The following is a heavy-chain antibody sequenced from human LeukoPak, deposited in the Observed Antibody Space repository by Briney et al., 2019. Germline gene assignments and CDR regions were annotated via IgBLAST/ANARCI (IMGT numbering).Heavy chain of an antibody. V-gene: IGHV1-2*02. CDR1: GYTFTGYY. D-gene: IGHD1-1*01. CDR2: INPNSGST. CDR3: ARDPKYNWNDGLATPNWFDP. Sequence: ASVKVSCKASGYTFTGYYMHWVRQAPGQGLEWMGWINPNSGSTNYAQKFQGRVTMTRDTSISTAYMELSRLRSDDTAVYYCARDPKYNWNDGLATPNWFDPWGQGTLVTVSS. J-gene: IGHJ5*02.